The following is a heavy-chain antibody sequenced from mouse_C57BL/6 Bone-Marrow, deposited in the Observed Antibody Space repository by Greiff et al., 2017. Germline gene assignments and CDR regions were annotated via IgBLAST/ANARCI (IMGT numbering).Heavy chain of an antibody. CDR2: IDPENGDT. CDR1: GFNIKDDY. Sequence: EVQLQQSGAELVRPGASVKLSCTASGFNIKDDYMHWVKQRPEQGLEWIGWIDPENGDTEYASKFQGKATITADTSSNTAYLQLSSLTSEDTAFYYCTTGYYGSGQGGQGTLVTVSA. J-gene: IGHJ3*01. D-gene: IGHD1-1*01. CDR3: TTGYYGSGQ. V-gene: IGHV14-4*01.